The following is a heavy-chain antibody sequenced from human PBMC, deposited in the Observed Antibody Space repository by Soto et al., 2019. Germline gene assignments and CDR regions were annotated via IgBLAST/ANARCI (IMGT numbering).Heavy chain of an antibody. Sequence: TSETLSLTCSVSGGSVSSHYWSWVRQPAGKGLEWIGRIYISGNTKYNPSFKSRVTMSVDTSKNQVSLRLSSVTAADTAVYYCARELKPYNSGWYFTLSWSQGTQVTVS. CDR2: IYISGNT. V-gene: IGHV4-4*07. J-gene: IGHJ5*02. CDR1: GGSVSSHY. CDR3: ARELKPYNSGWYFTLS. D-gene: IGHD6-19*01.